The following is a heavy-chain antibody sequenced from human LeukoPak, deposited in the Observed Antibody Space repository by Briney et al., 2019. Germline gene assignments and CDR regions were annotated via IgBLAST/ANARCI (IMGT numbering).Heavy chain of an antibody. V-gene: IGHV4-39*01. J-gene: IGHJ4*02. CDR3: ARHADPYYYDSSGYNLDY. CDR2: IYYSGST. CDR1: GGSISGSSYY. Sequence: SETLSLTCTVSGGSISGSSYYWGWIRQPPGKGLEWIGSIYYSGSTYYNPSLKSRVTISVDTSKNQFSLKLNSVTATDTAVYYCARHADPYYYDSSGYNLDYWGQGTLVTVSS. D-gene: IGHD3-22*01.